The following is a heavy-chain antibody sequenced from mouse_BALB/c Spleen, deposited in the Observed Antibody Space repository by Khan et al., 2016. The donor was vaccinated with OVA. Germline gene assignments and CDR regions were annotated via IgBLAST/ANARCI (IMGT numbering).Heavy chain of an antibody. J-gene: IGHJ2*01. CDR2: IYPGSGST. CDR3: TRGEYDGDH. V-gene: IGHV1S22*01. Sequence: LQQPGSELVRPGASVKLSCKASGYTFTSYWMHWVKQRPGQGLEWIGNIYPGSGSTNYDEKFKSKATLTVDTSSSTAYMQLSSLTSEDSAVYYWTRGEYDGDHWGQGPTLTVSS. CDR1: GYTFTSYW. D-gene: IGHD2-14*01.